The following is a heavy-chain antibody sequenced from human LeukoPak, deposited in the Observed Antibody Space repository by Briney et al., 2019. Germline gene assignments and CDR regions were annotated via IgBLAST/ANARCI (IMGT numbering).Heavy chain of an antibody. J-gene: IGHJ4*02. CDR2: IYPGDSDT. V-gene: IGHV5-51*01. CDR1: GYTFTTYW. D-gene: IGHD1-20*01. Sequence: GESLKISCKGSGYTFTTYWTAWVRQMPGKGLEWMGIIYPGDSDTRYSPSFQGQVTISADKSISTAYLQWSSLKASDTAMFYCARLGITGTTLYYFDYWGQGTLVTVSS. CDR3: ARLGITGTTLYYFDY.